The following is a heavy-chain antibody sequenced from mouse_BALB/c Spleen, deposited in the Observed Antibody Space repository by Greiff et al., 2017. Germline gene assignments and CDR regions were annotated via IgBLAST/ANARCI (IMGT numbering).Heavy chain of an antibody. CDR2: ISYSGST. CDR1: GYSITSDYA. V-gene: IGHV3-2*02. Sequence: EVKVEESGPGLVKPSQSLSLTCTVTGYSITSDYAWNWIRQFPGNKLEWMGYISYSGSTSYNPSLKSRISITRDTSKNQFFLQLNSVTTEDTATYYCASRRNWYFDVWGAGTTVTVSS. CDR3: ASRRNWYFDV. J-gene: IGHJ1*01.